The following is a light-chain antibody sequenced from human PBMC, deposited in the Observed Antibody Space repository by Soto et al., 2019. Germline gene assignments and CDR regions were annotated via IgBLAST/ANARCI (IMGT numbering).Light chain of an antibody. J-gene: IGKJ1*01. V-gene: IGKV3-15*01. CDR1: QSLRSS. CDR3: QQSYSTPPWT. CDR2: DAS. Sequence: ETMMTQSPDTLSVSLGERATLSCRASQSLRSSLAWYQQKPGQAPRLLIYDASTRATGIPARFSGSGSGTDFTLTISGLQSEDFAVYYCQQSYSTPPWTFGQGTKVEIK.